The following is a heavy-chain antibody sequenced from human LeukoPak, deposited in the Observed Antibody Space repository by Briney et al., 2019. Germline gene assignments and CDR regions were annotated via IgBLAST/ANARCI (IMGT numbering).Heavy chain of an antibody. V-gene: IGHV4-59*13. CDR1: GGSISSYC. Sequence: PSETLSLTCTVSGGSISSYCWNWIRQPPGGGLEWIGCIYYTGRTSYNPSLKSRVTMSVDTSKNQFSLRLSSVTASDTAVYFCARGRPYRNNVEDYFDYWGQGALVTVSS. D-gene: IGHD4-11*01. CDR2: IYYTGRT. J-gene: IGHJ4*02. CDR3: ARGRPYRNNVEDYFDY.